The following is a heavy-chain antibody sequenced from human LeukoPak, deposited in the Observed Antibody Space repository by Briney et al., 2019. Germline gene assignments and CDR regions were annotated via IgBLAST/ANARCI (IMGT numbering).Heavy chain of an antibody. Sequence: PGGPLRLSCAASGFTFYHYAMHWVRQAPGKGLEWVSGLTWNGTIIDYADSVKGRFTISRDNSKNTLYLQMNSLRAEDTAVYYCARLYSSGWFDYWGQGTLVTVSS. CDR3: ARLYSSGWFDY. CDR1: GFTFYHYA. D-gene: IGHD6-19*01. J-gene: IGHJ4*02. V-gene: IGHV3-9*01. CDR2: LTWNGTII.